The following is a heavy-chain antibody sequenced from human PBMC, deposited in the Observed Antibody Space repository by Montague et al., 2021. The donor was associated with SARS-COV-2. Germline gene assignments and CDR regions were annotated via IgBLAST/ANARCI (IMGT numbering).Heavy chain of an antibody. CDR3: AREGYYDSSGYYVHDAFDI. CDR1: GGSIISYF. V-gene: IGHV4-59*01. J-gene: IGHJ3*02. CDR2: IYYSGST. D-gene: IGHD3-22*01. Sequence: SETLSLTCTVTGGSIISYFWRWTRQPPGKGLEWIGFIYYSGSTNYNPSLKSRVTISVDTSKNQFSLKLSSVTAADTAVFYCAREGYYDSSGYYVHDAFDIWGHGEMVSVS.